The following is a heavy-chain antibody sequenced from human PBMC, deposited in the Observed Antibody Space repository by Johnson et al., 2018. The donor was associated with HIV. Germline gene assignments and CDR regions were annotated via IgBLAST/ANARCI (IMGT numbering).Heavy chain of an antibody. J-gene: IGHJ3*02. CDR3: ARDSYARYDRAFDI. V-gene: IGHV3-74*01. Sequence: VQLVESGGGLVQPGGSLRLSCAASGFTVSSNYMSWVRQAPGKGLVWVSRINSDGSSTSYADSVKGRFTISRDNAKNTLYLQMNSLRAEATAVYYCARDSYARYDRAFDIWGQGTMVTVS. CDR1: GFTVSSNY. D-gene: IGHD3-22*01. CDR2: INSDGSST.